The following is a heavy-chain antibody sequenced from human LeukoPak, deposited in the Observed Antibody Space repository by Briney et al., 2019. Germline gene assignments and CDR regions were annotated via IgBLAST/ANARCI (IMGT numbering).Heavy chain of an antibody. V-gene: IGHV3-30*04. Sequence: GGSLRLSCAASGFTFSSYAMHWVRQAPGKGLEWVAVISYDGSNKYYADSVKGRFTISRDNSKNTLYLQMNSLRAEDTAVYYCAPGVYDPWDQGTLVTVSS. CDR3: APGVYDP. CDR2: ISYDGSNK. D-gene: IGHD7-27*01. J-gene: IGHJ5*02. CDR1: GFTFSSYA.